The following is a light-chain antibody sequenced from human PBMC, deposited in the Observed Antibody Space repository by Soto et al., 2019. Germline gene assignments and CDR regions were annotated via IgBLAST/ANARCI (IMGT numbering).Light chain of an antibody. CDR3: QQYGSSLTWT. CDR2: AAS. J-gene: IGKJ1*01. CDR1: QSVISNY. Sequence: EVVLTQSPGTVSLSPGERVTLSCRASQSVISNYLAWYQQRPGQAPRLLIYAASSRATGIPDRFSGSGSGTDFTLSISSLEREDCAVYYCQQYGSSLTWTFGQGTKVEMK. V-gene: IGKV3-20*01.